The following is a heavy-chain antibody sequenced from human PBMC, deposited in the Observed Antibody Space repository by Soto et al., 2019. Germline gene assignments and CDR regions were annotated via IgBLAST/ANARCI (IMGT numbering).Heavy chain of an antibody. CDR3: ARGVNYVILTRYTQPADY. CDR1: GYTFTSYD. J-gene: IGHJ4*02. V-gene: IGHV1-8*01. CDR2: MNPNSGNT. D-gene: IGHD3-9*01. Sequence: ASVKVSCKASGYTFTSYDINWVRQATGQGLEWMGWMNPNSGNTGYAQKFQGRVTMTRNTSISTAYMELSSLRSEDTAVYYCARGVNYVILTRYTQPADYWAQGTLVP.